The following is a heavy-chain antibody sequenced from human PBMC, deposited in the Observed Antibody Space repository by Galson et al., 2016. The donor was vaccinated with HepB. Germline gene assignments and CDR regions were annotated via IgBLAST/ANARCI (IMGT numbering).Heavy chain of an antibody. V-gene: IGHV1-2*06. D-gene: IGHD3-16*01. J-gene: IGHJ4*02. CDR2: INPDTGGT. CDR3: VKVLPRSSEGAEY. Sequence: SVKVSCKASGYMFTAYYLHWVRQAPGQGLEWMGRINPDTGGTNFAEKFQGRVTLTRDRSINTAYMELRSLESDDAALYFCVKVLPRSSEGAEYCGPGTLVIVFS. CDR1: GYMFTAYY.